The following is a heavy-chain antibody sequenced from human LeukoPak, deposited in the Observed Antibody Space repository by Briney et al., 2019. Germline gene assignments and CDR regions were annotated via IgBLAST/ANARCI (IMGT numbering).Heavy chain of an antibody. J-gene: IGHJ5*02. Sequence: EPGGSLRLSCAASGFTFSTYGMHWVRQAPGKGLEWVAVISYDESNKYYADSVKGRFTISRDNSKNTLYLQMTSPRAEDTAVYYCARQAWPQQYCSRTSCYNWFDPWGQGTLVTVSS. V-gene: IGHV3-30*03. D-gene: IGHD2-2*01. CDR2: ISYDESNK. CDR3: ARQAWPQQYCSRTSCYNWFDP. CDR1: GFTFSTYG.